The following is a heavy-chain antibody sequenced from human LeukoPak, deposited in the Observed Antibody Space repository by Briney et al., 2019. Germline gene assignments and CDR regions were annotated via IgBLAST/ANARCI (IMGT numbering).Heavy chain of an antibody. J-gene: IGHJ4*02. CDR1: GFTFDDYA. Sequence: GGSLRLSCAASGFTFDDYAMHWVRQAPGKGLGWVSGISWNSGSIGYADSVKGRFTISRDNAKNSLYLQMNSLRAEDTALYYCAKAAAAHGGYFDYWGQGTLVTVSS. V-gene: IGHV3-9*01. D-gene: IGHD6-13*01. CDR2: ISWNSGSI. CDR3: AKAAAAHGGYFDY.